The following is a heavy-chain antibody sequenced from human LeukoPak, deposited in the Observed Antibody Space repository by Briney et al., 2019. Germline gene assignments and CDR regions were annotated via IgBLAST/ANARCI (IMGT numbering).Heavy chain of an antibody. D-gene: IGHD3-10*01. Sequence: SETLSLTCAVYGGSFSGYYWSWIRQPPGKGLEWIGEINHSGSTNYNPSLKSRVTISVDTSKNQFSLKLSSVTAADTAVYYCARRTPYGSGSYTAPYYYYYGMDVWGQGTTVTVSS. CDR2: INHSGST. CDR3: ARRTPYGSGSYTAPYYYYYGMDV. CDR1: GGSFSGYY. J-gene: IGHJ6*02. V-gene: IGHV4-34*01.